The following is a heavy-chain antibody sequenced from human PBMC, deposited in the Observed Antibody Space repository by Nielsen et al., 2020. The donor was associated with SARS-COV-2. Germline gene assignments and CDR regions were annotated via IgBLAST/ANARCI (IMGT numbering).Heavy chain of an antibody. CDR3: ARENYDFWSGYYPRYYYYYMDV. D-gene: IGHD3-3*01. CDR2: IKQDGGEK. Sequence: GGSLRLSCAASGFTFSSYWMSWVRQAPGKGLEWVANIKQDGGEKYYVDSVKGRFTISRDNAKNSLYLQMNSLRAEDTAVYYCARENYDFWSGYYPRYYYYYMDVWGKGTTVTVSS. J-gene: IGHJ6*03. CDR1: GFTFSSYW. V-gene: IGHV3-7*03.